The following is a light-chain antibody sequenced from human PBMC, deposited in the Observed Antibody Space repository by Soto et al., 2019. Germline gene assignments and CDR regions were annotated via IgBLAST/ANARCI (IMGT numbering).Light chain of an antibody. Sequence: EVVMTQSPATLSVSPGEGVTLSCRAGQSVRSNLAWYQQKPGQAPRLLIYGASTRATGIPSRFSGSGSGTEFSLTIRGLQPDDFATYYCQQYDYSRTFGQGTKVDI. CDR2: GAS. V-gene: IGKV3-15*01. CDR1: QSVRSN. CDR3: QQYDYSRT. J-gene: IGKJ1*01.